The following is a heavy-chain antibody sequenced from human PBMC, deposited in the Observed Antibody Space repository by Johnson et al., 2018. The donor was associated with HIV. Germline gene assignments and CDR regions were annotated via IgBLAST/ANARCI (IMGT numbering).Heavy chain of an antibody. D-gene: IGHD6-13*01. CDR3: AKDRTAAGDAFDI. Sequence: VQLMESGGGLVQPGGSLRLSCAASGFSVSSNYMTWVRQGPGKGLEWVSVIYSGGSTYYADSVKGRFTISRDNSKNTVYLHMSTLRAEDTAVYYCAKDRTAAGDAFDIWGQGTMVTVSS. J-gene: IGHJ3*02. CDR1: GFSVSSNY. CDR2: IYSGGST. V-gene: IGHV3-66*01.